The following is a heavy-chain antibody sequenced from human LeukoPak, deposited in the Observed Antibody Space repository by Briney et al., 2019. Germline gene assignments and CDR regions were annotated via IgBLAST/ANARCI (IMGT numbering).Heavy chain of an antibody. CDR1: GFTFSSYS. J-gene: IGHJ6*03. Sequence: TGGSLRLSCAASGFTFSSYSMNWVRQAPGKGLEWVSSISSSSSDIYYADSVKGRFTISRDNAKNSLYLKMNSLRAEDTAVYYCARTAGLYYYYYYMDVWGKGTTVTVSS. V-gene: IGHV3-21*01. CDR3: ARTAGLYYYYYYMDV. CDR2: ISSSSSDI. D-gene: IGHD6-13*01.